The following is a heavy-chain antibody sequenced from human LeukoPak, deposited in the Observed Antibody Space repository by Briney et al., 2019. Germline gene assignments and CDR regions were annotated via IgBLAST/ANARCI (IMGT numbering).Heavy chain of an antibody. V-gene: IGHV3-23*01. J-gene: IGHJ4*02. CDR1: GFPVTTKD. CDR3: AKRGVVIRIFLVGFHKEAYYFDS. D-gene: IGHD3-10*01. Sequence: PGGSLRLSCVASGFPVTTKDMTWIRQAPGKGLEWVAGISGSGGGTTYADSVKGRFTISRDNSKNTLYLQMNSLRGEDTAVYFCAKRGVVIRIFLVGFHKEAYYFDSWGQGALVTVSS. CDR2: ISGSGGGT.